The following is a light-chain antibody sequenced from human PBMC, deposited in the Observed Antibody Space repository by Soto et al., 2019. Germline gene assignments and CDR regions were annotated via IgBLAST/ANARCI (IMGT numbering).Light chain of an antibody. J-gene: IGKJ1*01. Sequence: QVTQSPSSLSASVGDRVTITCRASQSISSYLNWYQQKPGKAPKLLIYAASSLQSGVPSRFSGSGSGTDFTLTISCLQSEDFATYYCQQYYSYPRTFGQGTKV. V-gene: IGKV1-39*01. CDR1: QSISSY. CDR2: AAS. CDR3: QQYYSYPRT.